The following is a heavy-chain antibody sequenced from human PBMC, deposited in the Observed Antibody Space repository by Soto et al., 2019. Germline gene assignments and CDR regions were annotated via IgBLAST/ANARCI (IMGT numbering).Heavy chain of an antibody. D-gene: IGHD3-16*02. Sequence: SETLSLTCTVSGGSISSSSYYWGWIRQPPGKGLEWIGSIYYSGSTYYNPSLKSRVTISVDTSKNQFSLKLGPVTAADTAVYYCARHRVTFGGVIVTHGHYFDYWGQGTLVTVSS. J-gene: IGHJ4*02. CDR1: GGSISSSSYY. CDR3: ARHRVTFGGVIVTHGHYFDY. CDR2: IYYSGST. V-gene: IGHV4-39*01.